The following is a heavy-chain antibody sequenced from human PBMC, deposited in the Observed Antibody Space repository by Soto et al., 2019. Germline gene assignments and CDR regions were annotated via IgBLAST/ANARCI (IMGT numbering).Heavy chain of an antibody. CDR3: ARVAYGSVQNYYFDY. J-gene: IGHJ4*02. D-gene: IGHD3-10*01. Sequence: GGSLRLSCAASGFTFSSYSMNWVRQAPGKGLEWVSSISSSSSYIYYADSVKGRFTISRDNAKNSLYLQMNSLRAEDTAVYYCARVAYGSVQNYYFDYWGQGTLVTVSS. V-gene: IGHV3-21*01. CDR2: ISSSSSYI. CDR1: GFTFSSYS.